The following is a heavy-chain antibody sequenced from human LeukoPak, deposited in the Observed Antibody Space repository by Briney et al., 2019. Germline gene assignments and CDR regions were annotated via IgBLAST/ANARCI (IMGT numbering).Heavy chain of an antibody. Sequence: ASVKVSCKASRYTFTGYYMHWVRQAPGQGLEWMGWISAYNGNTNYAQKLQGRVTMTTDTSTSTAYMELRSLRSDDTAVYYCARTGVASRAFDIWGQGTMVTVSS. CDR3: ARTGVASRAFDI. V-gene: IGHV1-18*04. CDR2: ISAYNGNT. J-gene: IGHJ3*02. D-gene: IGHD2-15*01. CDR1: RYTFTGYY.